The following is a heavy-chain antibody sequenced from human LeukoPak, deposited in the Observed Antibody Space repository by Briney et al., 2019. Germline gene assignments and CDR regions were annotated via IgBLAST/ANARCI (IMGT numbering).Heavy chain of an antibody. J-gene: IGHJ3*02. D-gene: IGHD6-13*01. CDR2: IYSGGST. CDR3: AKVLSSSWYDAFDI. CDR1: GFTVSSNY. Sequence: GSLRLSCAASGFTVSSNYMSWVRQAPGKGLEWVSVIYSGGSTYYADSVKGRFTISRDNSKNTLYLQMNSLRAEDTAVYYCAKVLSSSWYDAFDIWGQGTMVTVSS. V-gene: IGHV3-53*01.